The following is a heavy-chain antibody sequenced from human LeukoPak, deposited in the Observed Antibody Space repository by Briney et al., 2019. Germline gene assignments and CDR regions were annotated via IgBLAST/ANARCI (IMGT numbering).Heavy chain of an antibody. CDR2: ISSSSSYI. V-gene: IGHV3-21*01. D-gene: IGHD2-21*02. Sequence: PGGSLRLSCSASGFTFSSYSMNWVRQAPGKGLEWVSSISSSSSYIYYADSVKGRFTISRDNAKNSLYLQMNSLRAEDTAVYYCASRGLAYCGGDCSDAFDIWGQGTMVTVSS. J-gene: IGHJ3*02. CDR3: ASRGLAYCGGDCSDAFDI. CDR1: GFTFSSYS.